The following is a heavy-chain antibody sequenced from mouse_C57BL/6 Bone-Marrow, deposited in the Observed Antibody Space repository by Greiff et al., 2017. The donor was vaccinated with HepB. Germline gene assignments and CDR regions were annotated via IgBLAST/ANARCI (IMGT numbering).Heavy chain of an antibody. CDR1: GYTFTSYG. CDR3: ARMDGYVWYFDV. D-gene: IGHD2-2*01. Sequence: VKLVESGAELARPGASVKLSCKASGYTFTSYGISWVKQRTGQGLEWIGEIYPRSGNTYYNEKFKGKATLTADKSSSTAYMELRSLTSEDSAVYFCARMDGYVWYFDVWGTGTTVTVSS. CDR2: IYPRSGNT. J-gene: IGHJ1*03. V-gene: IGHV1-81*01.